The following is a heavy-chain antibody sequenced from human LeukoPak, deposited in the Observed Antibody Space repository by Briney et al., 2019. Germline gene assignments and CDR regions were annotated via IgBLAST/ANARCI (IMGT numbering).Heavy chain of an antibody. Sequence: GASVKVSCKASGYTFTNYYMHWVRQAPGQGLEWMGIIDPSGGSTTYAQKFQGRVTMTRDTSTSTVYMELTSLRSEDTAMYYCARDWGIQQWPPSYFDYWGQGTLVTDSS. CDR1: GYTFTNYY. CDR2: IDPSGGST. CDR3: ARDWGIQQWPPSYFDY. V-gene: IGHV1-46*01. J-gene: IGHJ4*02. D-gene: IGHD5-18*01.